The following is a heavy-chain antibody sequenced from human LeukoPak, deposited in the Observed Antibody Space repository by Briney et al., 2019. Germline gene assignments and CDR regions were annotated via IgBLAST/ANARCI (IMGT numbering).Heavy chain of an antibody. V-gene: IGHV4-39*07. D-gene: IGHD1-26*01. Sequence: SETLSLTCTVSGGSISSSSYYRGWIRQPPGKGLECIGSVYYDGTTYYSPSLESRVTISIDTSKNQFSLKLSSVTAADTAMYYCARNYYGRFDRWGQGTLVTVSS. CDR3: ARNYYGRFDR. CDR1: GGSISSSSYY. J-gene: IGHJ5*02. CDR2: VYYDGTT.